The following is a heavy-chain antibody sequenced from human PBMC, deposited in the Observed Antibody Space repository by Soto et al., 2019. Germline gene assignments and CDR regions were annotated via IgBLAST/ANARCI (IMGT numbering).Heavy chain of an antibody. Sequence: QVQLQESGPGLVRPSETLSLTCTVSGDFIRHYYWTWIRQSPGKGLEFLGYIFYTGKTTYNPSLKSRVAMSVDTSRNRFALKLRSVTAADTATYSCARLKRGYSYGSIIDFWGRGTLVTVSS. J-gene: IGHJ4*01. CDR2: IFYTGKT. CDR3: ARLKRGYSYGSIIDF. D-gene: IGHD5-18*01. CDR1: GDFIRHYY. V-gene: IGHV4-59*01.